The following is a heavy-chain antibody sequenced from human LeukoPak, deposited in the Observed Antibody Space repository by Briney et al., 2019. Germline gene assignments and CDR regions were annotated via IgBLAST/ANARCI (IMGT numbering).Heavy chain of an antibody. D-gene: IGHD2/OR15-2a*01. V-gene: IGHV4-59*02. Sequence: PSETLSLTCVVSGASVSTSHWNWIRQVPGKGLEWIGCLSYTGKTDYNPSLTGRVTISFGTSENQVSLKLMSVSAADTGVYYCSEGYFEPFAHWGQGARVTVSS. CDR2: LSYTGKT. CDR3: SEGYFEPFAH. J-gene: IGHJ4*02. CDR1: GASVSTSH.